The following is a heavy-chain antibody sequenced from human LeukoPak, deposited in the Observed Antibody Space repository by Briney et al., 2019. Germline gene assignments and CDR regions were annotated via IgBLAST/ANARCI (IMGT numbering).Heavy chain of an antibody. CDR1: GYTFTGYY. D-gene: IGHD1-26*01. CDR2: INPNSGGT. J-gene: IGHJ6*02. V-gene: IGHV1-2*02. Sequence: GASVTVSCKASGYTFTGYYMHWVRQAPGQGLEWMGWINPNSGGTNYAQKFQGRVTMTRDTSISTAYMELSRLRSDDTAVYYCARGRKWEPYGMDVWGQGTTVTVSS. CDR3: ARGRKWEPYGMDV.